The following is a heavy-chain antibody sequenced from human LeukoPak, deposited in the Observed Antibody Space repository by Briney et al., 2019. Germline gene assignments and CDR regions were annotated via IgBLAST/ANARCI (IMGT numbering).Heavy chain of an antibody. V-gene: IGHV3-48*03. Sequence: PGGSLRFSCAASGFTFSSYEMNWVRQAPGKGLEWVSYISSSGSTIYYADSVKGRFTISRDNAKNSLYLQMNSLRAEDTAVYYCAKASSGSYPRNNWFDPWGQGTLVTVSS. CDR2: ISSSGSTI. D-gene: IGHD1-26*01. J-gene: IGHJ5*02. CDR1: GFTFSSYE. CDR3: AKASSGSYPRNNWFDP.